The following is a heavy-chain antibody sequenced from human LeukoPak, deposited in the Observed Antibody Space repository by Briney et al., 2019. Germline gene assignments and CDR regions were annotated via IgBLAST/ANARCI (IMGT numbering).Heavy chain of an antibody. CDR1: GFTFDDYA. Sequence: GGSLRLSCAASGFTFDDYAMHWVRQAPGKGLEWVSGISWNSGSIGYADSVKGRFTISRDNAKNSLYLQMNSLRAEDMALYYCAKDAKKCCSSTSCYRSLDYWGQGTLVTVSS. V-gene: IGHV3-9*03. D-gene: IGHD2-2*01. CDR2: ISWNSGSI. J-gene: IGHJ4*02. CDR3: AKDAKKCCSSTSCYRSLDY.